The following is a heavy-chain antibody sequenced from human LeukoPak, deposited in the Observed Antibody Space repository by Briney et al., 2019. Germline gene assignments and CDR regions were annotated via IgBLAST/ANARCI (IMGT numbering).Heavy chain of an antibody. V-gene: IGHV1-69*13. CDR3: AREPYCSSTSCLGEFDY. J-gene: IGHJ4*02. D-gene: IGHD2-2*01. CDR2: IIPIFGTA. CDR1: GGTFSSYA. Sequence: ASVKVSCKASGGTFSSYAISWVRQAPGQGLEWMGGIIPIFGTANYAQKFQGRVTITADESTSTAYMELSSLRSEDTAVYYCAREPYCSSTSCLGEFDYWGQGTLVTVSS.